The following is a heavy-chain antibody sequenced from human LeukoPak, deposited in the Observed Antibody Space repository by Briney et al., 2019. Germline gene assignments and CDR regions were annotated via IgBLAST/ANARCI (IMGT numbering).Heavy chain of an antibody. J-gene: IGHJ4*02. CDR3: ARGIPNSYGKDY. Sequence: GGSLRLSCAASGFTFSSHWMHWVSQAPGKGLGWVSRIKGDGSSTSYADSVKGRLTISRDNAKNTVYLQMNSLRGEDTAVYYCARGIPNSYGKDYWGQGTLVTVSS. V-gene: IGHV3-74*01. CDR2: IKGDGSST. D-gene: IGHD3-16*01. CDR1: GFTFSSHW.